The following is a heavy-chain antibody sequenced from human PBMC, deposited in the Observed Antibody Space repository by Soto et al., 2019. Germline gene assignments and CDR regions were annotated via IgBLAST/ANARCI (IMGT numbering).Heavy chain of an antibody. D-gene: IGHD1-1*01. CDR2: VHISGHS. V-gene: IGHV4-4*02. J-gene: IGHJ5*01. CDR3: ARVRQGCSANNCYFDP. CDR1: GGSVRAPDW. Sequence: LSLTCTLSGGSVRAPDWWNWVRQSPDKGLEWIAEVHISGHSNYNPSLRSRVSVSIDSSKNQFYLNLNSVTAADTAIYYCARVRQGCSANNCYFDPWGQGTQVTVSS.